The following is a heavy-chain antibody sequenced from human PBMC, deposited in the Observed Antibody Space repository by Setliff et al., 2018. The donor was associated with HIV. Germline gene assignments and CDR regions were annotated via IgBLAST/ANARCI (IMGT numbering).Heavy chain of an antibody. CDR2: ISPTGTGT. J-gene: IGHJ4*02. Sequence: GGSLRLSCAASGFIFSNYGMTWVRQAPGKGLEWVSAISPTGTGTYYADSVRGRFTISRDNSKNTLYLQMNSLRPEDTAVYYCARDPPRSGWTLDYWGQGTPVTVSS. V-gene: IGHV3-23*01. D-gene: IGHD6-19*01. CDR1: GFIFSNYG. CDR3: ARDPPRSGWTLDY.